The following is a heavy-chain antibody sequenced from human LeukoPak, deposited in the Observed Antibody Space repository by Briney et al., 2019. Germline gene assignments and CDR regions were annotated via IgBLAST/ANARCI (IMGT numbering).Heavy chain of an antibody. Sequence: PSETLSLTCSVSGDSISSGSYSWNWIRQPAGKGPEWIGRIYFSGRTNYSPSLKSRLTISLDPSKNQFSLRLTSVAAADTAVYYCARDEGRRDPSMDYWGQGIFVSVS. CDR2: IYFSGRT. V-gene: IGHV4-61*02. D-gene: IGHD6-6*01. J-gene: IGHJ4*02. CDR3: ARDEGRRDPSMDY. CDR1: GDSISSGSYS.